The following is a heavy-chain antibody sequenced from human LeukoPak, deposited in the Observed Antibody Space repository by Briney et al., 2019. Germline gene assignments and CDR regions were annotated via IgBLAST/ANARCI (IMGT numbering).Heavy chain of an antibody. Sequence: GGSLRLSCAASGFTFSSYYMNWVRQAPGKGLEWVSYISSSGSTIYYADSVKGRFTISRDNAKNSLYLQTNSLRAEDTAVYYCARGWLRLVYYGMDVWGKGTTVTVSS. CDR3: ARGWLRLVYYGMDV. CDR1: GFTFSSYY. J-gene: IGHJ6*04. V-gene: IGHV3-48*03. D-gene: IGHD5-12*01. CDR2: ISSSGSTI.